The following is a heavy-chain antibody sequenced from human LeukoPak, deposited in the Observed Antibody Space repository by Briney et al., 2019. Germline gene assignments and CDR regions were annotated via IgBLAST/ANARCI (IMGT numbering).Heavy chain of an antibody. J-gene: IGHJ4*02. V-gene: IGHV3-23*01. CDR2: ITSGSEST. CDR1: GFTFSSYG. CDR3: ARDRPNYYGSDGHYYRRDGDY. Sequence: PGGYLRLSCAASGFTFSSYGRRWVRQAPGKGLKWVSSITSGSESTWYVDSVKGRFTITRDNSENTLYLQMHSLRAEDTAVYYCARDRPNYYGSDGHYYRRDGDYWGRGTLVSVSS. D-gene: IGHD3-22*01.